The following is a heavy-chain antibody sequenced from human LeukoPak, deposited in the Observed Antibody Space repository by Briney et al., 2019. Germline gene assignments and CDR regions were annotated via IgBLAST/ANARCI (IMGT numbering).Heavy chain of an antibody. J-gene: IGHJ6*03. CDR3: ARVDCSTSCYNYYYYCMDV. CDR2: IKEDGSDK. V-gene: IGHV3-7*01. CDR1: GFTFSSYA. Sequence: GGSLRLSCAASGFTFSSYAMHWVRQAPGKGLEWVANIKEDGSDKYYVDSVKGRFTISRDNAKNSLYLQMNSLRAEDTAVYYCARVDCSTSCYNYYYYCMDVWGKGTTVTVSS. D-gene: IGHD2-2*02.